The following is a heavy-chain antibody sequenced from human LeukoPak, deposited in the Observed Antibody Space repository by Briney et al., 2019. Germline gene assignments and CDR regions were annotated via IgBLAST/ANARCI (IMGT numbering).Heavy chain of an antibody. V-gene: IGHV1-24*01. CDR3: ATGRQAQLWFRLGYFDY. CDR2: FDPEDGET. D-gene: IGHD5-18*01. Sequence: ASVKVSCKVSGYTLTELSMHWVRQAPGKGLEWMGGFDPEDGETTYAQKFQGRVTMTEDTSTDTAYMELSSLRSEDTAVYYCATGRQAQLWFRLGYFDYWGQGTLVTVSS. J-gene: IGHJ4*02. CDR1: GYTLTELS.